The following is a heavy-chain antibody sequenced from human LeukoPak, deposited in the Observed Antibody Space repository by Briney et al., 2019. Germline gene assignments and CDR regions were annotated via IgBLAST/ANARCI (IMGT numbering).Heavy chain of an antibody. CDR2: IYTSGST. V-gene: IGHV4-4*07. CDR3: ARGGYDFGYYYYMDV. D-gene: IGHD5-12*01. J-gene: IGHJ6*03. Sequence: SETLSLTCTVSGDSISGFYWSWIRQAAGKGLEWIGHIYTSGSTNYNPSLKSRVTMSVDMSKNQFSLKLSSVTAADTAVYYCARGGYDFGYYYYMDVWGKGTTVTISS. CDR1: GDSISGFY.